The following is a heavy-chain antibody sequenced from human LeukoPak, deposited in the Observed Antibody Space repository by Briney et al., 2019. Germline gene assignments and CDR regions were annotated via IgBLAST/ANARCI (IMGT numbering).Heavy chain of an antibody. Sequence: SEPLSHTCTVSGGPISSSSYFWGWIRQPPGKGLEWIGSIYYSGDTYYNPSLKSRVTISVDTSKNQFSLKQSTVTAADTAVFYCARQNDGYGGYGFSTFSSRGQGELVTLSP. CDR3: ARQNDGYGGYGFSTFSS. CDR1: GGPISSSSYF. CDR2: IYYSGDT. D-gene: IGHD5-12*01. V-gene: IGHV4-39*01. J-gene: IGHJ1*01.